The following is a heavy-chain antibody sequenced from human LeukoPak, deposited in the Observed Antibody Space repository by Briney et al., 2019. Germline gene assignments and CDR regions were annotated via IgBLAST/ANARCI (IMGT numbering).Heavy chain of an antibody. CDR3: VRYDSDGGAFDY. J-gene: IGHJ4*02. CDR2: INHSGST. V-gene: IGHV4-34*01. D-gene: IGHD3-22*01. CDR1: GGSFSGYY. Sequence: SETLSLTCAVYGGSFSGYYWSWIRQPPGKGLEWIGEINHSGSTNYNPSLKSRVTISVDTSKNQFSLKLSSVTAADTALYYCVRYDSDGGAFDYWGRGTLVTVSS.